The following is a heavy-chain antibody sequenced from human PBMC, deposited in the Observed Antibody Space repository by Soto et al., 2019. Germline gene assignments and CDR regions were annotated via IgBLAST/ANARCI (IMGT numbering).Heavy chain of an antibody. J-gene: IGHJ4*02. D-gene: IGHD5-18*01. CDR3: SHGYEQYFES. V-gene: IGHV3-15*07. Sequence: EVQLVESGGGLVKPGGSLRLSCAVSGFSLTNVWMNWVRQAPGKGLVWVGCIKSKADGGTTDYAAPVKGRFIISRDESKNTLYLEMNSLTIEETGVYYCSHGYEQYFESWGQGTLVTVSS. CDR1: GFSLTNVW. CDR2: IKSKADGGTT.